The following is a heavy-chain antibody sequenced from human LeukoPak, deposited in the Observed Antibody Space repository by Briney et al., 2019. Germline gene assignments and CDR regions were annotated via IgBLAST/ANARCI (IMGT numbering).Heavy chain of an antibody. CDR2: IYYSGST. J-gene: IGHJ6*03. CDR1: GGSISSSSYY. D-gene: IGHD3-10*01. CDR3: VRHHSYNPENPYYNYYYMDV. V-gene: IGHV4-39*01. Sequence: SSETLSLTCTVSGGSISSSSYYWGWIRQPPGKGLEWIGSIYYSGSTYYNPSLKSRVTISVDTSKNQFSLKLSSVTAADAAVYYCVRHHSYNPENPYYNYYYMDVWGQGTTVTISS.